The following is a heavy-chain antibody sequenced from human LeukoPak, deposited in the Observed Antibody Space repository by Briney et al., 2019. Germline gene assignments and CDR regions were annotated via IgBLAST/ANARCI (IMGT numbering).Heavy chain of an antibody. J-gene: IGHJ3*02. V-gene: IGHV3-53*01. CDR3: ARGGARDI. CDR1: GFTVSDNY. CDR2: ISNGGNT. Sequence: PGGSLRLSCAASGFTVSDNYMTWVRQAPGKGLEWVSLISNGGNTYYEDSVKGRFTISRDISQNMLYLQMNSLRAEDTAVYYCARGGARDIWGQGTMVIVS. D-gene: IGHD4/OR15-4a*01.